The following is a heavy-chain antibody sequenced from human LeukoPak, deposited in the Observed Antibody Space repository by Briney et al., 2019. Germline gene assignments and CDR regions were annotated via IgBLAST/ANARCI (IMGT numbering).Heavy chain of an antibody. CDR3: ARWYSSGWYSDY. V-gene: IGHV3-21*06. Sequence: GGSLRLSCAAPGFSFSTYSMIWVRQAPGKGLEWVSSVSGTSEYIYYADSVRGRFTISRDNAKNTVYLQMNSLRAEDTAVYYCARWYSSGWYSDYWGQGTLVTVSS. D-gene: IGHD6-19*01. CDR2: VSGTSEYI. J-gene: IGHJ4*02. CDR1: GFSFSTYS.